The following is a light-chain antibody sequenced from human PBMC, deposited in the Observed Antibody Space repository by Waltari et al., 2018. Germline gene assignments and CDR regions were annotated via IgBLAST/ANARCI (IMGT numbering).Light chain of an antibody. CDR2: AAS. V-gene: IGKV1-8*01. CDR1: QGISSY. J-gene: IGKJ4*01. Sequence: AIRITQSPSSLSASTGDRVTITCRASQGISSYLAWYQQKPGKAPKVLIYAASTLQSGVPSRFSGSGSGTDFTLTISCLQSEDFAIYYCQQYYSTPLTFGGGTKVEIK. CDR3: QQYYSTPLT.